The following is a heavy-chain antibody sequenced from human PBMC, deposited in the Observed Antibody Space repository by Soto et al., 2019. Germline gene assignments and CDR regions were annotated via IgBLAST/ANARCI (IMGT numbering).Heavy chain of an antibody. Sequence: QVHLQQSGPGLVNPSETLSLTCTVSGGSMSSYYWTWIRQPAGKGLEWIGRVYSSRGTHYNPSLKSRVTISLDTSKNQFSLRLLSVTDADTAVYYCARGQRFSDWFDPWGQGTLVTVSS. CDR3: ARGQRFSDWFDP. CDR1: GGSMSSYY. D-gene: IGHD3-3*01. V-gene: IGHV4-4*07. CDR2: VYSSRGT. J-gene: IGHJ5*02.